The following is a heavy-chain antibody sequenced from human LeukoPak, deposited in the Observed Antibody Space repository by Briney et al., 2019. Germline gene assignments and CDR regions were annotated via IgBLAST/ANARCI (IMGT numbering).Heavy chain of an antibody. J-gene: IGHJ4*02. Sequence: SETLSLTCTVSGGSISSYYWSWIRQPPGKGLEWIGYIYYSGSTNYNPSLKSRVTISVDTSKNQFSLKLSSVTAADTAVYYCARVRGANYYDSSGYYYASYFDYWGQGTLVTVSS. CDR1: GGSISSYY. V-gene: IGHV4-59*12. CDR2: IYYSGST. CDR3: ARVRGANYYDSSGYYYASYFDY. D-gene: IGHD3-22*01.